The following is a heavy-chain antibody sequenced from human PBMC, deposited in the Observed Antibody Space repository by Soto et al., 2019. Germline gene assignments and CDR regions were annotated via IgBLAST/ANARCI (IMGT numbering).Heavy chain of an antibody. V-gene: IGHV1-3*01. Sequence: WASVKVSCKASGYTFTSYAMHWVRQAPGQRLEWMGWINAGNGNTKYSQKFQGRVTITRDTSASTAYMELSSLRSEDTAVYYCARWVFQGSSWHPPTTYYGMDAWGQGTTVTVSS. CDR1: GYTFTSYA. D-gene: IGHD6-13*01. CDR2: INAGNGNT. J-gene: IGHJ6*02. CDR3: ARWVFQGSSWHPPTTYYGMDA.